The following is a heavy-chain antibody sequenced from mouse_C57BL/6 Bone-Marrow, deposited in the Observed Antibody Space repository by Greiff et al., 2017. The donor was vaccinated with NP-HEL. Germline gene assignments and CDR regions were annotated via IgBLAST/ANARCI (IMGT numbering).Heavy chain of an antibody. Sequence: EVKLVESGPGLVKPSQSLSLTCSVTGYSITSGYYWNWIRQFPGNKLEWMGYISYDGSNNYNPSLKNRISITRDTSKNQFFLKLNSVTTEDTATYYCASGRQLRLRFAYWGQGTLVTVSA. CDR2: ISYDGSN. CDR1: GYSITSGYY. CDR3: ASGRQLRLRFAY. D-gene: IGHD3-2*02. V-gene: IGHV3-6*01. J-gene: IGHJ3*01.